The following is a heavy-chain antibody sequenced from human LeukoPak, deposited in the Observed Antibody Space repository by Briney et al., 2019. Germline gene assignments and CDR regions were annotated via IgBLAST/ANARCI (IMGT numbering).Heavy chain of an antibody. D-gene: IGHD6-13*01. V-gene: IGHV1-18*01. J-gene: IGHJ3*02. CDR1: GYTFTSYG. CDR2: ISAYNGNT. CDR3: ARGQSSSWYFYDAFDI. Sequence: GASVKVSCKASGYTFTSYGISWVRQAPGQGLEWMGWISAYNGNTNYAQKLQGRVTMTTDTSTSTAYMELRSLRSDDTAVYYCARGQSSSWYFYDAFDIWGQGTMVTVSS.